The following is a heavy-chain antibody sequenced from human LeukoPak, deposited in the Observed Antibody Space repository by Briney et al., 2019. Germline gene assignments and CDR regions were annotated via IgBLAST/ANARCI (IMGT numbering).Heavy chain of an antibody. J-gene: IGHJ4*02. CDR3: ARDHFAPGGAAAGLWTRRGAVDYFDY. V-gene: IGHV3-7*03. Sequence: GGSLRLSCAASGFTFSSYWMSWVRQAPGKGLEWVANIRQDGSVQNYVDSVKGRFTISRDNPKNSLYLQMNSLRAEDTAVYYCARDHFAPGGAAAGLWTRRGAVDYFDYWGQGTLVTVSS. D-gene: IGHD6-13*01. CDR2: IRQDGSVQ. CDR1: GFTFSSYW.